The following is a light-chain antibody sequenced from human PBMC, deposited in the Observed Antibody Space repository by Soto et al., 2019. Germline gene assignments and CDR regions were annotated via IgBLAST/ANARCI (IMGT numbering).Light chain of an antibody. CDR3: CSYASSTSVI. CDR1: SSDVGSYNF. Sequence: QSALTQPASVSGSPGQSITISCTGTSSDVGSYNFVSWYQQHPDKAPEFIIYEVSKRPSGVSNRFSGSKSGNTASLTISGLQAEDEADYYCCSYASSTSVIFGGGTKLTVL. J-gene: IGLJ2*01. V-gene: IGLV2-23*02. CDR2: EVS.